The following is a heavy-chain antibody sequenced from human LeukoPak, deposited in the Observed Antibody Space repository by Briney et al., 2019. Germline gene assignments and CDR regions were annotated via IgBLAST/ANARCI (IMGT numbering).Heavy chain of an antibody. J-gene: IGHJ4*02. Sequence: GGSLRLSCAASGFTFSSYGMHRVRQAPGKGLEWVAVISYDGSNKYYADSVKGRFTISRDSSKNTLYLQMNSLRAEDTAVYYCAKEAHSSQAFDYWGQGTLVTVSS. D-gene: IGHD4-11*01. CDR2: ISYDGSNK. CDR3: AKEAHSSQAFDY. V-gene: IGHV3-30*18. CDR1: GFTFSSYG.